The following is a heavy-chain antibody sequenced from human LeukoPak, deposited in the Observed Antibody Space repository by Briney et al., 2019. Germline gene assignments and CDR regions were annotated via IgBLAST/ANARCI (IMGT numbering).Heavy chain of an antibody. V-gene: IGHV4-61*02. CDR2: IYSSGST. CDR1: DGSISSNSYY. D-gene: IGHD6-13*01. J-gene: IGHJ3*02. CDR3: ARVTIPAAGHAFDI. Sequence: PSETLSLTCTVSDGSISSNSYYWGWIRQPAGKGLEWIGRIYSSGSTNYNPSLKSRVTISIDTSRDQFSLKLTSVTAADTAVYYCARVTIPAAGHAFDIWGQGTMVTVSS.